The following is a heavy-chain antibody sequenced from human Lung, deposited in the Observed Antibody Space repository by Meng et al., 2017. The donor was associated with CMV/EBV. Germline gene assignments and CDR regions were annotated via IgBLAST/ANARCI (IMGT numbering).Heavy chain of an antibody. CDR2: IYYSGST. CDR3: ARDLGYCSSTSCYYYYGMDV. CDR1: GGSISSYY. D-gene: IGHD2-2*01. V-gene: IGHV4-59*01. Sequence: SXTLSLXCTVSGGSISSYYWSWIRQPPGKGLEWIGYIYYSGSTNYSPSLKSRVTISVDTSKNQFSLKLSSVTAADTAVYYCARDLGYCSSTSCYYYYGMDVWXQGTTVTVSS. J-gene: IGHJ6*02.